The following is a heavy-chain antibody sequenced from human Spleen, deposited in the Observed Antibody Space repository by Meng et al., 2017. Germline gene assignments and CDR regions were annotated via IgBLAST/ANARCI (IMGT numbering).Heavy chain of an antibody. D-gene: IGHD6-19*01. J-gene: IGHJ4*02. CDR1: GISLSTRGVG. CDR3: AHRPYNTGWYEDFDY. Sequence: SGPTLVKPTQTLTVTCTFSGISLSTRGVGVGWIRQPPGKALEWLALIYWNDDKHYNPSLRSRLTITRDTSKNQVVLTMTNMDPVDTATYFCAHRPYNTGWYEDFDYWGQGTLVTVSS. V-gene: IGHV2-5*01. CDR2: IYWNDDK.